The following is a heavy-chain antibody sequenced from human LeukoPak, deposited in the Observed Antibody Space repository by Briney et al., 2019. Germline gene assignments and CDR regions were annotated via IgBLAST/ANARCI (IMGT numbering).Heavy chain of an antibody. CDR2: ISYDGSNK. CDR3: ARDATVTLDYFDY. CDR1: GFTFSNSA. D-gene: IGHD4-17*01. Sequence: GGSLRLSCAASGFTFSNSAMSWVRQAPGKGLEWVAVISYDGSNKYYADSVKGRFTISRDNSKNTLYLQMNSLRAEDTAVYYCARDATVTLDYFDYWGQGTLVTVSS. V-gene: IGHV3-30-3*01. J-gene: IGHJ4*02.